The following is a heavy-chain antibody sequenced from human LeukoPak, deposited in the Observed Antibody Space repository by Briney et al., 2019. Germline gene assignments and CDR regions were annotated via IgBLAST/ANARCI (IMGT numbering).Heavy chain of an antibody. J-gene: IGHJ6*02. CDR2: IYYSGST. CDR3: SRSEYQLLYYYYYYGMDV. D-gene: IGHD2-2*01. Sequence: PSETLSLTCTVSGGSISSGGYYWSWLRQQPGKGLEWIMYIYYSGSTYYNPSLKSRVTISVDTSKNQFSLKLSSVTAADTAVYYCSRSEYQLLYYYYYYGMDVWGQGTTVTVSS. CDR1: GGSISSGGYY. V-gene: IGHV4-31*08.